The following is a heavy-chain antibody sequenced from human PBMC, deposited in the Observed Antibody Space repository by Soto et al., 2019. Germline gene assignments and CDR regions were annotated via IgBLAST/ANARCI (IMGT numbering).Heavy chain of an antibody. CDR2: ISYDGSNK. CDR1: GFTFSSYG. J-gene: IGHJ6*02. Sequence: GGSLRLSCAASGFTFSSYGMHWVRQAPGKGLEWVAVISYDGSNKYYADSVKGRFTISRDNSKNTLYLQMNSPRAEDTAVYYCAKDSSSWYYYYYYGMDVWGQGTTVTVSS. V-gene: IGHV3-30*18. CDR3: AKDSSSWYYYYYYGMDV. D-gene: IGHD6-13*01.